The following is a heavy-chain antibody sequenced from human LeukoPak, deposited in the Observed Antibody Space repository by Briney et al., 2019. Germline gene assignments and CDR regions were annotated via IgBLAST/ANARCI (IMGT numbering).Heavy chain of an antibody. V-gene: IGHV3-53*01. J-gene: IGHJ3*02. Sequence: PGGSLRLSCAASGFTVSSNYMSWVRQAPGKGLEWVSVIYSGGSTYYADSVKGRFTISRDNSKNTLYLQMNSLRAEDTAVYYCARDREPDAFDIWGQGTMVTVSS. CDR2: IYSGGST. CDR3: ARDREPDAFDI. CDR1: GFTVSSNY.